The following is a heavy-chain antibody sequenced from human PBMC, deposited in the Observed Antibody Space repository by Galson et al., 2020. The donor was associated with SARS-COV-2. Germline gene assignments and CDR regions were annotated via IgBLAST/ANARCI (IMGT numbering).Heavy chain of an antibody. CDR1: GYTFTSYD. J-gene: IGHJ6*03. CDR3: ARGGGDYGDYGYYYYYYMDV. CDR2: MNPNSGNT. Sequence: ASVKVSCKASGYTFTSYDINWVRQATGQGLEWMGWMNPNSGNTGYAQKFQGRVTMTRNTSISTAYMELSSLRSEDTAVYYCARGGGDYGDYGYYYYYYMDVWGKGTTVTVSS. V-gene: IGHV1-8*01. D-gene: IGHD4-17*01.